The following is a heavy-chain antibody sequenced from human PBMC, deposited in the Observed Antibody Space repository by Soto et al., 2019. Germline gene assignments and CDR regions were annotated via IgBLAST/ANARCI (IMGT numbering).Heavy chain of an antibody. D-gene: IGHD5-18*01. V-gene: IGHV3-11*01. CDR2: ISSSGGTI. J-gene: IGHJ4*02. CDR1: GFTFSDDY. Sequence: PGWSLRLSCGASGFTFSDDYMSWIRQAPGKGLEWVSYISSSGGTIYYADSVKGRFTISRDNAKNSLFLQMNSLRADNTAVYDCARASSPRDPWLDYWGQGTLVTVSS. CDR3: ARASSPRDPWLDY.